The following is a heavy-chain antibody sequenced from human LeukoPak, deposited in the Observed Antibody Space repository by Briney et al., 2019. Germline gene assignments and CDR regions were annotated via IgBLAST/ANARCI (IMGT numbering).Heavy chain of an antibody. Sequence: GGSLRLSCATSGFNFDRYTIHWARQAPGKGLEWVSLAGWAGGTTFYSDSVRGRFTISRDSGRKSVYLQMNSLRDEDTAVYYCARDQGMVNDAFDIWGQGTLVTVSS. D-gene: IGHD3-10*01. CDR1: GFNFDRYT. CDR3: ARDQGMVNDAFDI. V-gene: IGHV3-43*01. J-gene: IGHJ3*02. CDR2: AGWAGGTT.